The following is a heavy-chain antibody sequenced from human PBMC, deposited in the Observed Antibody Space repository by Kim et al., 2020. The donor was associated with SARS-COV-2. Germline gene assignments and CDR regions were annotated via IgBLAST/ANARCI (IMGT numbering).Heavy chain of an antibody. J-gene: IGHJ4*02. V-gene: IGHV4-31*01. CDR1: GGSISSGGYY. CDR3: ARGSYSSSWYVDY. CDR2: IYYSGST. Sequence: SETLSLTCTVSGGSISSGGYYWSWIRQHPGKGLEWIGYIYYSGSTYYNPSLKSLVTISVDTSKNQFSLKLSSVTAADTAVYYCARGSYSSSWYVDYWGQGTLVTVSS. D-gene: IGHD6-13*01.